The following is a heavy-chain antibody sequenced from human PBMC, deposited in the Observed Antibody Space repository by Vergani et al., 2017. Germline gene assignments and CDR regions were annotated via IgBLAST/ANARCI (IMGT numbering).Heavy chain of an antibody. CDR1: GYTFISYY. V-gene: IGHV1-46*03. CDR3: ASSSSSWGYYYYYMDV. D-gene: IGHD6-13*01. CDR2: INPSGGST. J-gene: IGHJ6*03. Sequence: QVQLVQSGAEVKKPGASVKVSCKASGYTFISYYMHWVRQAPGQGLEWMGIINPSGGSTSYAQKFQGRVTMTRDTSTSTVYMELSSLRSEDTAVYYCASSSSSWGYYYYYMDVWGKGTTVTVSS.